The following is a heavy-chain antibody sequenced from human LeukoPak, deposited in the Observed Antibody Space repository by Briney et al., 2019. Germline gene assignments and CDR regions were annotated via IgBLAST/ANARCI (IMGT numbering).Heavy chain of an antibody. D-gene: IGHD6-19*01. J-gene: IGHJ4*02. CDR3: ASHQWLASSIDY. V-gene: IGHV4-59*12. Sequence: PSETLSLTCTVSGGSISSYYWSWIRQPPGKGLEWIGEIIDTGSTKYNSSLKSRVTISVDTSKNEFSLNLTSVTAADTAVYYCASHQWLASSIDYWGQGTLVTVSS. CDR2: IIDTGST. CDR1: GGSISSYY.